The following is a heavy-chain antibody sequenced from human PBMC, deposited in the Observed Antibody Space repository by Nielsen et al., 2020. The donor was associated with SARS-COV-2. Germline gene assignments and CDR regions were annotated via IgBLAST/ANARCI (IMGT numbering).Heavy chain of an antibody. J-gene: IGHJ4*02. V-gene: IGHV3-33*08. CDR3: AREDIGYSSSWSFDY. CDR2: IWYDGSNK. D-gene: IGHD6-13*01. Sequence: GESLKISCAASEFTFNSYGMHWVRQAPGKGLEWVAVIWYDGSNKYYADSVKGRFTISRDNSKNTLYLQMNSLRAEDTAVYYCAREDIGYSSSWSFDYWGQGTLVTVSS. CDR1: EFTFNSYG.